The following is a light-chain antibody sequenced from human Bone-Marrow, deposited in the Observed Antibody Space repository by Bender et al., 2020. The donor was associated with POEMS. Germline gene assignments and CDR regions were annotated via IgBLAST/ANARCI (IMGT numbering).Light chain of an antibody. CDR2: DVS. CDR1: SSDVGSHRL. V-gene: IGLV2-14*02. J-gene: IGLJ1*01. Sequence: QSALTQPASVSGSPGQSITISCTGISSDVGSHRLVSWYQQHPGKAPKLMIYDVSNRPSGVSNRFSGSKSGNTASLTISGLQTENEGDYYCSSYRTTTTRVFGTGTKVTVL. CDR3: SSYRTTTTRV.